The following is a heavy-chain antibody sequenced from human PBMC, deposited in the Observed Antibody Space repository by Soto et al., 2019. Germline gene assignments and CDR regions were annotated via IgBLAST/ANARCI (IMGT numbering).Heavy chain of an antibody. CDR1: GGSISSYY. CDR2: IYYSGST. CDR3: ARHVPLDYYYYYMDV. D-gene: IGHD2-2*01. V-gene: IGHV4-59*08. Sequence: PSETLSLTCTVSGGSISSYYWSWIRQPPGKGLEWIGYIYYSGSTNYNPSLKSRVTISVDTSKNQFSLKLSSVTAADTAVYYCARHVPLDYYYYYMDVWGKGTTVTVSS. J-gene: IGHJ6*03.